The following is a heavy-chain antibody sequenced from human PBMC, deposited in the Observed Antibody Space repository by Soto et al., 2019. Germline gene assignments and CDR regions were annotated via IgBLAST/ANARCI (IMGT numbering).Heavy chain of an antibody. J-gene: IGHJ6*02. D-gene: IGHD3-10*01. V-gene: IGHV4-59*08. CDR2: IYYSGST. CDR1: GGSISSYY. CDR3: ARHNRGSGSWGLGYYHYGMDV. Sequence: QVQLQESGPGLVKPSETLSLTCTVSGGSISSYYWSWIRQPAGKGLEWIGYIYYSGSTNYNPSLKRRVTISVDMSKNQFSLNLSSVTAADTAVYYCARHNRGSGSWGLGYYHYGMDVWGQGTTVTVSS.